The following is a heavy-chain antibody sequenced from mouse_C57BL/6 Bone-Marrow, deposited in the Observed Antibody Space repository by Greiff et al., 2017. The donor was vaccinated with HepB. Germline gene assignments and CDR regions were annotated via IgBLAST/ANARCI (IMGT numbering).Heavy chain of an antibody. D-gene: IGHD2-4*01. CDR3: ASDDYDDGLYFDY. CDR1: GYTFTSYW. J-gene: IGHJ2*01. Sequence: QVHVKQPGAELVKPGASVKMSCKASGYTFTSYWITWVKQRPGQGLEWIGDIDPGSGSTNYNEKFKSKATLTVDTSSSTAYMQLSSLTSEDSAVYYCASDDYDDGLYFDYWGQGTTLTVSS. CDR2: IDPGSGST. V-gene: IGHV1-55*01.